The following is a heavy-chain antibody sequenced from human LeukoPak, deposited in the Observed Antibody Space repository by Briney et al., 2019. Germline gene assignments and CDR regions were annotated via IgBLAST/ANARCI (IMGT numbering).Heavy chain of an antibody. CDR2: IYPGDSDT. CDR1: GYSFTSYW. CDR3: ARRAKLGYCRSTSCSYYFDY. D-gene: IGHD2-2*01. J-gene: IGHJ4*02. V-gene: IGHV5-51*01. Sequence: GEPLKISCKGSGYSFTSYWIGWVRQMPGKGLEWMGIIYPGDSDTRYSPSFQGQVTISADKSISTAYLQWSSLKASDTAMYYCARRAKLGYCRSTSCSYYFDYWGQGTLVTVSS.